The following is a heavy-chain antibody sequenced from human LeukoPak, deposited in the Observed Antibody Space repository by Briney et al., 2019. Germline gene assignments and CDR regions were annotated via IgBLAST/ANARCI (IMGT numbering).Heavy chain of an antibody. D-gene: IGHD4-23*01. Sequence: GSLRLSCAASGFTFSSYAMHWVRQAPGKGLEWVAVISYDGSNKYYADSVKGRFTISRDNSKNTLYLQMNSLRAEDTAVYYCARALYGGNGDYFDYWGQGTLVTVSS. CDR1: GFTFSSYA. V-gene: IGHV3-30-3*01. J-gene: IGHJ4*02. CDR2: ISYDGSNK. CDR3: ARALYGGNGDYFDY.